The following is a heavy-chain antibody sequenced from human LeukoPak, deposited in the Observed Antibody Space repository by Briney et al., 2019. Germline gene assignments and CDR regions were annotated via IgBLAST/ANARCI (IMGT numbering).Heavy chain of an antibody. CDR2: IYYSGST. J-gene: IGHJ4*02. V-gene: IGHV4-39*01. CDR1: GGSISSSSYY. CDR3: ASPSRAIDY. Sequence: SETLSVTCTVSGGSISSSSYYWGWIRQPPGKGLEWIGSIYYSGSTYYNPSLKSRVTISVDTSKNQFSLKLSSVTAADTAVYYCASPSRAIDYWGQGTLVTVSS.